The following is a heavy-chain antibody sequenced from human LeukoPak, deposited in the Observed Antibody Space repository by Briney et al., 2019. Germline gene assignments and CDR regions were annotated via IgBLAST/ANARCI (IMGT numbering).Heavy chain of an antibody. V-gene: IGHV4-4*07. Sequence: SETLSLTCTVSGGSISSYYWSWIRQPAGKGLEWIGRIYTSGSTNYNPSLKSRVTMSVDTSKNQFSLKLSSVTAADTAVYYCARGDVCSSTSCYRAGGMDVWGKWTTVTVSS. CDR2: IYTSGST. CDR3: ARGDVCSSTSCYRAGGMDV. CDR1: GGSISSYY. J-gene: IGHJ6*03. D-gene: IGHD2-2*02.